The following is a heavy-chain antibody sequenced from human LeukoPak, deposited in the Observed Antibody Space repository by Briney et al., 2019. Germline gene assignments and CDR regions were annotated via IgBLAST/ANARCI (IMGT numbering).Heavy chain of an antibody. D-gene: IGHD3-22*01. CDR1: GFTFTSYW. Sequence: GSLRLSCAASGFTFTSYWMSWVRQAPGKGLGWVASIKQDGSEKYYVDSVKGRFTISRDNAKNSLNLQMNSLRAEDTAVYYCARHPNYYDSSGYYKGFDCWGQGTLVTVSS. J-gene: IGHJ4*02. CDR2: IKQDGSEK. CDR3: ARHPNYYDSSGYYKGFDC. V-gene: IGHV3-7*03.